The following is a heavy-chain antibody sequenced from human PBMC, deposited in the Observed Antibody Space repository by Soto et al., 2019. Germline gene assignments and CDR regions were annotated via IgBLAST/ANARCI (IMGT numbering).Heavy chain of an antibody. CDR1: GFTFDDYA. Sequence: EVQLVESGGGLVQPGRYLRLSCAASGFTFDDYAMHWVLQVPGKGLEWVSGINWNSGSIGYGDSVKGRFAISRDNAKNSLHLQMNSLSAEDTAFYFCVKDESINWYSGHFRHWGQGTLVTVSS. V-gene: IGHV3-9*01. CDR3: VKDESINWYSGHFRH. D-gene: IGHD6-13*01. CDR2: INWNSGSI. J-gene: IGHJ1*01.